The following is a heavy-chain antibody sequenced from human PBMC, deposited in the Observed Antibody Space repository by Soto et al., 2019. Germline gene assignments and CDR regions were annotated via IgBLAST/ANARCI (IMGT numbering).Heavy chain of an antibody. CDR3: ARLPNGRWFGETVFDY. CDR1: GYSFSSYW. Sequence: GESLKISCKGSGYSFSSYWIGWVRQMPGKGLEWMGIIYPGDSDTRYSPSFQGHVTISADKSISTAYLQWSSLKASDTAMYYCARLPNGRWFGETVFDYWGQGTLVTVSS. CDR2: IYPGDSDT. V-gene: IGHV5-51*01. D-gene: IGHD3-10*01. J-gene: IGHJ4*02.